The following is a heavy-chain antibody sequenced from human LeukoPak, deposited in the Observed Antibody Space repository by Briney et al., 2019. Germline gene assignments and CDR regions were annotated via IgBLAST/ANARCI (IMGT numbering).Heavy chain of an antibody. Sequence: PSETLSLTCTVSGYSISSGYYWGWIRQPPGKGLEWIGSIYHSGSTYYNPSLKSRVTISVDTSKNQFSLKLSSVTAADTAVYYCARLLWSGYDPWGQGTLVTVSS. J-gene: IGHJ5*02. CDR3: ARLLWSGYDP. V-gene: IGHV4-38-2*02. CDR2: IYHSGST. D-gene: IGHD3-10*01. CDR1: GYSISSGYY.